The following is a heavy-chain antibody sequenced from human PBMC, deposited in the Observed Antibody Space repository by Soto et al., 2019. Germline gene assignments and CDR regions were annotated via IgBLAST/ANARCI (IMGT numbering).Heavy chain of an antibody. CDR1: GYTFTSYY. J-gene: IGHJ4*02. D-gene: IGHD6-19*01. V-gene: IGHV1-46*01. CDR3: ALFKNPYSSGQWAETY. CDR2: INPSGGST. Sequence: ASVKVSCKASGYTFTSYYMHWVRQAPGQGLEWMGIINPSGGSTSYAQKFQGRVTMTRDTSTSTVYMELSSLRSEDTAVYYCALFKNPYSSGQWAETYWGQGTLVTVSS.